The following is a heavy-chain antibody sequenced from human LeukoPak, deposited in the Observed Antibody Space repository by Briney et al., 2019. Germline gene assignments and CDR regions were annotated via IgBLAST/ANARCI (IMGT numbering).Heavy chain of an antibody. D-gene: IGHD1-26*01. CDR2: INSDGIST. Sequence: GESLRLSCVASGFTFSSYWMHWVRQAPGKGLVWVSRINSDGISTRYADSVKGRFTISRDNAKNTLYLQMNSLRAEDTAVYYCARGESGRYCFDYWGQGTLVTVSS. V-gene: IGHV3-74*01. CDR1: GFTFSSYW. J-gene: IGHJ4*02. CDR3: ARGESGRYCFDY.